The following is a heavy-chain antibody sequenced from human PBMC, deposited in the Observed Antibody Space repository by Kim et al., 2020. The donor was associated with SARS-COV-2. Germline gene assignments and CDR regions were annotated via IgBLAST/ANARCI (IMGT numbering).Heavy chain of an antibody. CDR2: INHSGST. D-gene: IGHD1-7*01. CDR1: GGSFSGYY. CDR3: SCAPAGTRRLPPYWYFDL. Sequence: SETLSLTCAVYGGSFSGYYWSWIRQPPGKGLEWVGEINHSGSTNYNPSLKSRVPISVDTSKNKFSLKLSSVTAADTAVYYCSCAPAGTRRLPPYWYFDL. V-gene: IGHV4-34*01. J-gene: IGHJ2*01.